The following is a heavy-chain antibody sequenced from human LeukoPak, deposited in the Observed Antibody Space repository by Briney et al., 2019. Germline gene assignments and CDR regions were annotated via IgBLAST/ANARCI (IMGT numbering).Heavy chain of an antibody. CDR2: ISSSSSTI. CDR3: ARSLGYSFSYYMDV. D-gene: IGHD5-18*01. J-gene: IGHJ6*03. Sequence: GGSLRLSCAASGFTVSSNYMSWVRQAPGKGLEWVSYISSSSSTIYYADSVKGRFTISRDNAKNSLYLQMNSLRAEDTAVYYCARSLGYSFSYYMDVWGKGTTVTVSS. CDR1: GFTVSSNY. V-gene: IGHV3-48*04.